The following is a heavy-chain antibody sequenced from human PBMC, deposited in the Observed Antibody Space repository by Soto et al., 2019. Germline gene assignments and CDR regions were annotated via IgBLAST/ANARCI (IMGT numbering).Heavy chain of an antibody. J-gene: IGHJ3*02. CDR2: IYHSGIT. Sequence: SETLSLTCAVSGGSIITTSTWWRWVRQPPGKGLEWIGEIYHSGITNYNPSLMSRVTISLDKSKNQFSLNLSSVTAADTAVYYCARRGYCSGARCYSLAFDIWGQGTVVT. V-gene: IGHV4-4*02. CDR3: ARRGYCSGARCYSLAFDI. D-gene: IGHD2-15*01. CDR1: GGSIITTSTW.